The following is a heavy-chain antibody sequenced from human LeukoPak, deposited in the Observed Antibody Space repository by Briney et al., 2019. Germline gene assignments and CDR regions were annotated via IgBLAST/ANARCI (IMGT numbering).Heavy chain of an antibody. CDR3: VRETGWFRTDH. D-gene: IGHD6-19*01. Sequence: GRSLCPSCAASGFTFTTYWMTWVRQAPGKGLELVVLIKEAGSMTRSIGSVKRRFTISRDNAKSSLYLQMNSLRDEDTAVYYGVRETGWFRTDHWGQGTLVTVSS. CDR1: GFTFTTYW. J-gene: IGHJ4*02. V-gene: IGHV3-7*03. CDR2: IKEAGSMT.